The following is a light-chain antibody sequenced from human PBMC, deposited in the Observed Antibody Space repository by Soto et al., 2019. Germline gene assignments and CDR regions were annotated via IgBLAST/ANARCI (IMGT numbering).Light chain of an antibody. Sequence: QSALTQPPSASGSPGQSVTISCTGTSSDVCAYDYVSWYQQHPGKAPKLMIYEINKRPSGVPDRFSGSKSGNTSSLTVSGLQAEDEADYYCSSFAGSNNFPYVFGPGTKVTV. V-gene: IGLV2-8*01. CDR1: SSDVCAYDY. CDR2: EIN. J-gene: IGLJ1*01. CDR3: SSFAGSNNFPYV.